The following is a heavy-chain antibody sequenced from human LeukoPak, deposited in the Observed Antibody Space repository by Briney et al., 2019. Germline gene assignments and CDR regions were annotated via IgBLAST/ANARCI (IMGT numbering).Heavy chain of an antibody. D-gene: IGHD3-10*01. J-gene: IGHJ4*02. CDR3: ARGDYYGSGSYSKYYFDY. CDR2: IYYSGST. CDR1: GGSISSSSYY. V-gene: IGHV4-39*01. Sequence: PSETLSLTCTVSGGSISSSSYYWGWIRRPPGKGLEWIGSIYYSGSTYYNPSLKSRVTISVDTSKNQFSLKLSSVTAADTAVYYCARGDYYGSGSYSKYYFDYWGQGTLVTVSS.